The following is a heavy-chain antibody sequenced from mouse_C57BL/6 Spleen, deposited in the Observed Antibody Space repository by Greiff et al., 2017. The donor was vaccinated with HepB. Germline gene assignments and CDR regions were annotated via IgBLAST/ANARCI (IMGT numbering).Heavy chain of an antibody. J-gene: IGHJ4*01. D-gene: IGHD2-4*01. CDR1: GYTFTDYE. V-gene: IGHV1-15*01. Sequence: QVQLQQSGAELVRPGASVTLSCKASGYTFTDYEMHWVKQTPVHGLEWIGAIDPETGDTAYNQKFKGKAILTADNSSSTAYMELRSLNSEDSAVYYCARESCDYGRAMDYWGQGTSVIVHS. CDR2: IDPETGDT. CDR3: ARESCDYGRAMDY.